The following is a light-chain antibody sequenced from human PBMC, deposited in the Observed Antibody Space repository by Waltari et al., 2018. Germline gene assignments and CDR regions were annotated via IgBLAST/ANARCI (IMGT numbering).Light chain of an antibody. Sequence: QSVLTQPPSASATPGHRVIISCSGSDSNIGDNVVNWYQQRPGTAPKLLIYRNDLRPSGVPDRFSASKSGTSASLAISGLQSEDEADYYCATWDDGLGGVWVFGGGTKVTVL. CDR2: RND. CDR1: DSNIGDNV. CDR3: ATWDDGLGGVWV. V-gene: IGLV1-44*01. J-gene: IGLJ3*02.